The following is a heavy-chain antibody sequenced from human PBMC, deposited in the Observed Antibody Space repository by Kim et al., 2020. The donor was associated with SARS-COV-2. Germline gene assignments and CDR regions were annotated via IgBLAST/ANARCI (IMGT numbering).Heavy chain of an antibody. V-gene: IGHV3-23*01. J-gene: IGHJ4*02. CDR3: VKGAWLDY. CDR2: DGTS. D-gene: IGHD5-12*01. Sequence: DGTSYYAESVRGRFIFSRDIAKNTMYLQMNSLRADDTAIYHCVKGAWLDYWGPGTLVTVSS.